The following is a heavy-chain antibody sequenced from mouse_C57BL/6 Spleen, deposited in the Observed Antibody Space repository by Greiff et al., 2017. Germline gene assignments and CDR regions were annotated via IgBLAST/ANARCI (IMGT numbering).Heavy chain of an antibody. J-gene: IGHJ2*01. Sequence: VQLQQSGPELVKPGASVKISCKASGYSFTGYCMNWVKQRPGKSLEWIGDINPTSGATSYNQKFKGKATLTVDKSASTAYMQLSRLTSEDSAVYYWGSGITFDYWGKGTTLTVSS. CDR3: GSGITFDY. CDR2: INPTSGAT. V-gene: IGHV1-42*01. D-gene: IGHD4-1*01. CDR1: GYSFTGYC.